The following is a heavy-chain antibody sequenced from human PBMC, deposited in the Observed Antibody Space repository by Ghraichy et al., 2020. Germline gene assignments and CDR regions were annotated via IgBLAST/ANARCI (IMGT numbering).Heavy chain of an antibody. Sequence: SGPTLVKPSQTLTLTCTFSGFSLSTNKMGVGWIRQPPGKALEWLALIYWDDDKRYSPSLRSRLTITKDISKNQVVLSMINVDPVDTATYYCAHIKSLPESNGYYSAYLFDYWGQGTLVTVSS. CDR1: GFSLSTNKMG. CDR2: IYWDDDK. D-gene: IGHD3-3*01. CDR3: AHIKSLPESNGYYSAYLFDY. V-gene: IGHV2-5*02. J-gene: IGHJ4*02.